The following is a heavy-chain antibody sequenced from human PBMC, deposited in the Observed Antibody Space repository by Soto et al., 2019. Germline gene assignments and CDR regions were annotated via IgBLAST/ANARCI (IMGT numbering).Heavy chain of an antibody. Sequence: SETLSLTCAVSGGSISSGGYSWSWIRQPPGKDLEWIGYIYHSGSTYYNPSLKSRVTISVDRSKNQFSLKLSSVTAADTAVYYCARQVDSSGYYSYYFDYWGQGTLVTVSS. CDR1: GGSISSGGYS. CDR2: IYHSGST. CDR3: ARQVDSSGYYSYYFDY. D-gene: IGHD3-22*01. J-gene: IGHJ4*02. V-gene: IGHV4-30-2*01.